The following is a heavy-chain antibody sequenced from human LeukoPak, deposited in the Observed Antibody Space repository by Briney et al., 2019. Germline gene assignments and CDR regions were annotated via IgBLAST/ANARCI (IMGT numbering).Heavy chain of an antibody. V-gene: IGHV3-23*01. J-gene: IGHJ6*02. CDR1: GFTFSSCV. CDR3: AKEIGSGWNNYYYGMDV. CDR2: ISGSGRST. D-gene: IGHD6-25*01. Sequence: SGGSLRLSCAASGFTFSSCVMSWVRQAPGKGLEWVSTISGSGRSTYYADSVKGRFTISRDDSKNTLYLQMNNLRAEDTATYYCAKEIGSGWNNYYYGMDVWGQGTTVTVSS.